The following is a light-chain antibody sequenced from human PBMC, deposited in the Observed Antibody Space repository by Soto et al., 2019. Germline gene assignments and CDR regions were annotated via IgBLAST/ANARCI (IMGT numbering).Light chain of an antibody. CDR1: QTILTY. CDR2: SAS. V-gene: IGKV1-39*01. Sequence: DLQMPQSPSSLSASVGDRVTITCRASQTILTYLNWYQHRPGEVPRLLIYSASTLQSGVPPRFNGSGSGTDFTLTITSLQPQDFATYYCQQGFRAPPIFGQGTKLEIK. CDR3: QQGFRAPPI. J-gene: IGKJ2*01.